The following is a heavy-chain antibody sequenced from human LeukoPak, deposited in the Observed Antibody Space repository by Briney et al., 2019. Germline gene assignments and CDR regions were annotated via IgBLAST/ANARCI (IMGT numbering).Heavy chain of an antibody. CDR3: ARVGGYNLEGWFDP. CDR2: INWNGGST. Sequence: GGSLRLSCAASGFTLDDYGMSWVRQAPGKGLEWVSGINWNGGSTGYADSEKGRFTISRDNAKNSLYLQMNSLRAEDTALYHCARVGGYNLEGWFDPWGQGTLVTVSS. J-gene: IGHJ5*02. V-gene: IGHV3-20*01. CDR1: GFTLDDYG. D-gene: IGHD5-24*01.